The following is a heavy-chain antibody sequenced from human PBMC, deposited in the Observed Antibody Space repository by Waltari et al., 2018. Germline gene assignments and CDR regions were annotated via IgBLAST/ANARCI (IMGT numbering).Heavy chain of an antibody. J-gene: IGHJ4*02. CDR3: AKAFRGYSGSYFDI. Sequence: QLLESGGGLVQPGGSLRLSCAASGFRFCGFAMHWVRQAPGKGLEWVSGLSGSGATTYYADSVRGRFTVSRDNSRNTVDLQMNSLRAEDTAVNYCAKAFRGYSGSYFDIWGRGTLVAVS. V-gene: IGHV3-23*01. CDR1: GFRFCGFA. D-gene: IGHD5-12*01. CDR2: LSGSGATT.